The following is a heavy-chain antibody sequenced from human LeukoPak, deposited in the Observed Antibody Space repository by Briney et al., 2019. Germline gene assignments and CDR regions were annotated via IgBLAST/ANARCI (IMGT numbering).Heavy chain of an antibody. D-gene: IGHD2-8*01. CDR2: ISGSGGST. V-gene: IGHV3-23*01. CDR1: GFTFSSYA. CDR3: AKEKVVLMVYAPLSNYYYYMDV. J-gene: IGHJ6*03. Sequence: PGGSLRLSCAASGFTFSSYAMSWVRQAPGKGLEWVSAISGSGGSTYYADSVKGRFTISRDNSKNTLYLQMNSLRAEDTTVYYCAKEKVVLMVYAPLSNYYYYMDVWGKGTTVTVSS.